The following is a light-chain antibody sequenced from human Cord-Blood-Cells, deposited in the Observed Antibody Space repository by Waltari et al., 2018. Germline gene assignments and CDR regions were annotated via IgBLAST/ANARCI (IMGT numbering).Light chain of an antibody. CDR2: GAS. Sequence: EIVSTQSPGTLSLSPGERATLSCRASQSVSSSYLAWYQQKPGQAPRLLIYGASSRATGIPDRFSGSGSGTDFTLTISRREPDDFAVYYCQQYGSSPLTFGGGTKVEIK. CDR1: QSVSSSY. CDR3: QQYGSSPLT. J-gene: IGKJ4*01. V-gene: IGKV3-20*01.